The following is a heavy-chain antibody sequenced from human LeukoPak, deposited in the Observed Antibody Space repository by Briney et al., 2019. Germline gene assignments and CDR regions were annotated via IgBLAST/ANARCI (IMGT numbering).Heavy chain of an antibody. Sequence: PGGSLRLSCAASGFTFSSYAMSWVRQAPGKGLEWVSAISGSGGSTYYADSVKGRFTISRDNSKNTLYLQMNSLRAEDTAVYYCAKWSGRGVVPAAIDYWGQGTLVTVSS. D-gene: IGHD2-2*01. CDR1: GFTFSSYA. J-gene: IGHJ4*02. CDR3: AKWSGRGVVPAAIDY. CDR2: ISGSGGST. V-gene: IGHV3-23*01.